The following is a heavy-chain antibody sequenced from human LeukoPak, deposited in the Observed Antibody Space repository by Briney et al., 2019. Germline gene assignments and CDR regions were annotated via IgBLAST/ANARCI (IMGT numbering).Heavy chain of an antibody. CDR3: ARDYESLFDY. J-gene: IGHJ4*02. V-gene: IGHV3-23*01. D-gene: IGHD3-3*01. CDR2: ISTSGSDT. CDR1: GFTFSDSP. Sequence: GGSLRLSCAAPGFTFSDSPMTWVRQAPGQGLEWVSAISTSGSDTIYTDSVKGRFTISRDNSKNTLYLQINSLRAEDTALYYCARDYESLFDYWGQGTLVTVSS.